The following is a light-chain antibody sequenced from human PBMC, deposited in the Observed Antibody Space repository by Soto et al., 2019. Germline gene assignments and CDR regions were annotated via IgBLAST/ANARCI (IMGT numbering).Light chain of an antibody. CDR3: QQYNSSPWT. Sequence: DIQMTQSPSTLSASIRDRVTITCRASQSINIWLAWYQQKPGKAPKLLIYKASSLESGVPSRFSGSGSGTEFTLTISSLQPDDFATYYCQQYNSSPWTFGPGTKVDIK. V-gene: IGKV1-5*03. CDR2: KAS. CDR1: QSINIW. J-gene: IGKJ3*01.